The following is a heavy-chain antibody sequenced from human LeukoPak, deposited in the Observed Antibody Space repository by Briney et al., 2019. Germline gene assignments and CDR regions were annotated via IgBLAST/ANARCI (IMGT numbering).Heavy chain of an antibody. CDR1: GGSISSYY. V-gene: IGHV4-59*12. Sequence: SETLSLTCTVSGGSISSYYWSWIRQPPGKGLEWIGYIYYSGSTNYNPSLKSRVTISVDTSKNQFSLKLSSVTAADTAVYYCARVPYYYDSSGSYSLSLDYWGQGTLVTVSS. CDR2: IYYSGST. J-gene: IGHJ4*02. CDR3: ARVPYYYDSSGSYSLSLDY. D-gene: IGHD3-22*01.